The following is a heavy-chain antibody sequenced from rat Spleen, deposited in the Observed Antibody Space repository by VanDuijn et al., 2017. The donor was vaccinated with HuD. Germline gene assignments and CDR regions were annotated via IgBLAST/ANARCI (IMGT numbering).Heavy chain of an antibody. Sequence: EVQLVESGGGLVQPGRSLKLSCAASGLTFNNYGMAWVRQAPTKGLEWVASISPSGGGTYYRDSVKGRFTVSRDNAKNTLHLQMDSLRSEDTATYYCVRQDTSGYSNWFTYWGQGTLVTVSS. CDR2: ISPSGGGT. V-gene: IGHV5S13*01. D-gene: IGHD4-3*01. CDR1: GLTFNNYG. J-gene: IGHJ3*01. CDR3: VRQDTSGYSNWFTY.